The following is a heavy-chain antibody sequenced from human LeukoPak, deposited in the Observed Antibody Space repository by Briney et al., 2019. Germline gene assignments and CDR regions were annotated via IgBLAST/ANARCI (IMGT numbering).Heavy chain of an antibody. CDR2: IYYSGNT. V-gene: IGHV4-39*02. CDR3: ARGQVKGSYYTRFDFFDY. Sequence: SETLSLTCTMSGGSISTSSFYWGWVRQPPGKGLEWIGSIYYSGNTYYNPSLKSRVTTSVDTSKNPFSLELSSVTAADTAVYYFARGQVKGSYYTRFDFFDYWGQGTLVTVSS. J-gene: IGHJ4*02. CDR1: GGSISTSSFY. D-gene: IGHD3-10*01.